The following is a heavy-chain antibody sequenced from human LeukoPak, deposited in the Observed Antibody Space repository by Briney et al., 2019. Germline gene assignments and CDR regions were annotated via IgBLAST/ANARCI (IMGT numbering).Heavy chain of an antibody. CDR2: INHSGST. V-gene: IGHV4-34*01. J-gene: IGHJ4*02. CDR3: ARRLGYCSSTSCYAFDY. CDR1: GGSFSGYY. D-gene: IGHD2-2*03. Sequence: SETLSLTCAVYGGSFSGYYWSWIRQPPGKGLEWIGEINHSGSTYYNPSLKSRVTISVDTSKNQFSLKLSSVTAADTAVYYCARRLGYCSSTSCYAFDYWGQGTLVTVSS.